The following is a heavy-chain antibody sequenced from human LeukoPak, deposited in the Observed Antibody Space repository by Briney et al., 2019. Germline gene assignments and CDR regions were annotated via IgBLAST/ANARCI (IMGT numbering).Heavy chain of an antibody. CDR3: ARALLWFGEPSPIDY. CDR1: GYTFTGYG. D-gene: IGHD3-10*01. J-gene: IGHJ4*02. CDR2: ITAYNDNT. V-gene: IGHV1-18*01. Sequence: ASVKVSCKASGYTFTGYGISWVRQAPGQGLEWMGWITAYNDNTNYAQKLQGRVTMTTDTSTSTAYMELRSLRSDDTAVYYCARALLWFGEPSPIDYWGQGTLVTASS.